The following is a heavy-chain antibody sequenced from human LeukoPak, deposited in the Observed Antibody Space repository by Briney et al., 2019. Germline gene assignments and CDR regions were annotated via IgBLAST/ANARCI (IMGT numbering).Heavy chain of an antibody. V-gene: IGHV3-74*01. CDR3: AKGLPTPIYGGNSYSAPRTYGMDV. D-gene: IGHD4-23*01. CDR1: GFSLSGYW. J-gene: IGHJ6*02. CDR2: NNGDGSTR. Sequence: GGSLRLSCVASGFSLSGYWMYWVRQAPGKGLMYISRNNGDGSTRNYADVVKGRFTMSRDNVKNTVYLQMNSLRVEDTAVYYCAKGLPTPIYGGNSYSAPRTYGMDVWGPGTTVTVSS.